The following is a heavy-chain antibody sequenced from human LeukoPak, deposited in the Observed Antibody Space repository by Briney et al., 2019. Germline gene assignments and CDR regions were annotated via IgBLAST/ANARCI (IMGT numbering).Heavy chain of an antibody. CDR1: GFIFSTFG. CDR2: ISTSDTTI. J-gene: IGHJ4*02. D-gene: IGHD6-13*01. V-gene: IGHV3-48*04. Sequence: GGSLRLSCAASGFIFSTFGMHWVRQAPGKGLEWVSYISTSDTTIYYADSVKGRFTISRDNAKNSLYLQMNSLRVEDTAVYYCARGGGSSWCLDCWGQGTLVTVSS. CDR3: ARGGGSSWCLDC.